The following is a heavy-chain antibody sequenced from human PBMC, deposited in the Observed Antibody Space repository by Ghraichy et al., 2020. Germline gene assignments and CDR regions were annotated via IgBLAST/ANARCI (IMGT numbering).Heavy chain of an antibody. CDR2: ISGNGDGGST. Sequence: LSLTCAASGFTFTSYAMSWVRQAPGKGLEWVSGISGNGDGGSTSYADSVKGRFTISRDNSKNTLYLQMNSLRAEDTAVYYCAKRGVTGTTRSNPFDYWGQGTLVTVSS. J-gene: IGHJ4*02. V-gene: IGHV3-23*01. D-gene: IGHD1-1*01. CDR3: AKRGVTGTTRSNPFDY. CDR1: GFTFTSYA.